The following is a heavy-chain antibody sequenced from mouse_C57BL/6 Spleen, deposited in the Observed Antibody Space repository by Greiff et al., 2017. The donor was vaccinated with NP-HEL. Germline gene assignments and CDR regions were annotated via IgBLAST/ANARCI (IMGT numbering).Heavy chain of an antibody. J-gene: IGHJ4*01. Sequence: DVHLVESGGGLVKPGGSLKLSCAASGFTFSDYGMHWVRQAPEKGLEWVAYISSGSSTIYYADTVKGRFTISRDNAKNTLFLQMTSLRSEDTAMYYCARPWDGNAMDYWGQGTSVTVSS. V-gene: IGHV5-17*01. CDR2: ISSGSSTI. CDR3: ARPWDGNAMDY. CDR1: GFTFSDYG. D-gene: IGHD4-1*01.